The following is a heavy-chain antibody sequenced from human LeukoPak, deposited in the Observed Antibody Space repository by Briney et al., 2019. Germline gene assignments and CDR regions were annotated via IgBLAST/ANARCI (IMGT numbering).Heavy chain of an antibody. CDR1: GGSISSSSYY. CDR3: ARGLLSDSGSYYVYYYYYMDV. D-gene: IGHD1-26*01. CDR2: IYYSGST. J-gene: IGHJ6*03. Sequence: SETLSLTCTVSGGSISSSSYYWGWIRQPPGKGLEWIGSIYYSGSTYYNPSLKSRVTISVDTSKNQFSLKLSSVTAADTAVYYCARGLLSDSGSYYVYYYYYMDVWGKGTTVTISS. V-gene: IGHV4-39*01.